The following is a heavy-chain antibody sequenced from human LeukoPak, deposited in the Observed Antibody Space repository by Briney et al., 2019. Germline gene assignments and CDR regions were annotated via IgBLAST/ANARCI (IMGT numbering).Heavy chain of an antibody. Sequence: GESLKISCKGSGYSFNNYWNGWGRQMPGKGLEWMGIIYPGDSDTRYRPSFQGQVTISADKSISTAYLQWSSLKASDTAMYYCARTYCGGDCYYSYFDYWGQGTLVTVSS. CDR1: GYSFNNYW. V-gene: IGHV5-51*01. D-gene: IGHD2-21*02. CDR3: ARTYCGGDCYYSYFDY. CDR2: IYPGDSDT. J-gene: IGHJ4*02.